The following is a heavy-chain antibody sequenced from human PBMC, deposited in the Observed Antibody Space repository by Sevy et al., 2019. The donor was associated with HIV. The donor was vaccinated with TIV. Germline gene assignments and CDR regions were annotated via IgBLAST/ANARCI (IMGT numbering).Heavy chain of an antibody. J-gene: IGHJ6*03. Sequence: ASVKVSCKASGGTFSSYAISWVRQAPGQGLEWMGGMIPIFGTANYAQKFQGRVTITADKSTSTAYMELSSLRSEDTAVYYCAAGLLPPRTYYYYYMDVWGKGTTVTVSS. V-gene: IGHV1-69*06. CDR1: GGTFSSYA. CDR3: AAGLLPPRTYYYYYMDV. CDR2: MIPIFGTA. D-gene: IGHD3-22*01.